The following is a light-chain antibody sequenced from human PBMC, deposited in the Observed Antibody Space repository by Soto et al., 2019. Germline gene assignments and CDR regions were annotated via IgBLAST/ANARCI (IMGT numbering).Light chain of an antibody. CDR1: QSVGGN. V-gene: IGKV3-15*01. J-gene: IGKJ5*01. CDR3: QKYNNWPPIA. Sequence: KVMPQSPASLSVCTGERAALSCRGSQSVGGNFAWYQQKPGQAPRLLIYDASTRATGIPARFSGGGSGTEFILSISSLQSDDLAVYYCQKYNNWPPIAFGQGTRLEIK. CDR2: DAS.